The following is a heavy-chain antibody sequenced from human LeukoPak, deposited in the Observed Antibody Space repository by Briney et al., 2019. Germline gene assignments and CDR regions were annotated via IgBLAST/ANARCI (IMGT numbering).Heavy chain of an antibody. CDR3: AAVSGIGYGMDV. V-gene: IGHV1-58*02. D-gene: IGHD6-13*01. J-gene: IGHJ6*02. CDR1: GFTFTSSA. Sequence: TSVKVSCKASGFTFTSSAMQWVRQARGQRLEWIGWIVVGSGNTNYAQKFQERVTITRDMSTSTAYMELSSLRSEDPAVYYCAAVSGIGYGMDVWGQGTTVTVSS. CDR2: IVVGSGNT.